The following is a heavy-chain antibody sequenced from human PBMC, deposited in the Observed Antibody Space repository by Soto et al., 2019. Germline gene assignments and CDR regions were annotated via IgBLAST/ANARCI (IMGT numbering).Heavy chain of an antibody. CDR1: GFTFNTYS. Sequence: EVQLLESGGGLVQPGGSLRLSCAASGFTFNTYSLSWVRQAPGKGLEWVSAISAGGGGTYYADSVKGRFTISRDNSNNTLHLQMDSLRAEDTAVYYCAKSVRNAWLATNRGYFDLWGRGTRVTVSS. J-gene: IGHJ2*01. D-gene: IGHD6-19*01. CDR2: ISAGGGGT. CDR3: AKSVRNAWLATNRGYFDL. V-gene: IGHV3-23*01.